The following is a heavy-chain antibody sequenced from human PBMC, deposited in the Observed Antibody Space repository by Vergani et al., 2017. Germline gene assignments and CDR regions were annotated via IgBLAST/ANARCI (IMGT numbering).Heavy chain of an antibody. CDR3: TLTDENPWTAFDI. CDR2: IRSKAYGRTT. J-gene: IGHJ3*02. Sequence: EVQLVESGGGLVQPGRSLRLSCTASGFTFGDYAMSWVRQAPGKGLEWVGFIRSKAYGRTTEYAASVKGRFTISRDDSKSIAYLQMNSLKTVDTAVYYCTLTDENPWTAFDIWGQGTMVTVSS. D-gene: IGHD3/OR15-3a*01. CDR1: GFTFGDYA. V-gene: IGHV3-49*04.